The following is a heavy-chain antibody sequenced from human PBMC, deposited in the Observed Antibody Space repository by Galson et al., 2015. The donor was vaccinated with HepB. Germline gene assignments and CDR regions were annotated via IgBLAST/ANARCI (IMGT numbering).Heavy chain of an antibody. J-gene: IGHJ4*02. CDR1: GFSFSTYW. CDR3: ARERAAINSWYTGYFFDS. CDR2: IRHDGSAI. Sequence: SLRLSCAASGFSFSTYWMSWVRQAPEKGLEWVANIRHDGSAISYVASVKGRFTISRDNAYNSLYLQMNSLRAEDTAVYYCARERAAINSWYTGYFFDSWGQGTLVTVSS. V-gene: IGHV3-7*01. D-gene: IGHD2-15*01.